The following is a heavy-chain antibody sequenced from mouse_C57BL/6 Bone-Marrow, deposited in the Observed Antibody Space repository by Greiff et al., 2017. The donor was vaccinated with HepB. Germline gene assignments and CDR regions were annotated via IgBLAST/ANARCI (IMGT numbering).Heavy chain of an antibody. J-gene: IGHJ4*01. Sequence: EVQLQESGPGLVKPSQSLSLTCSVTGYSITSGYYWNWIRQFPGNKLEWMGYISYDGSNNYNPSLKNRISITRDTSKNQFFLKLNSVTTEDTATYYCASSYYSNYGAMDYWGQGTSVTVSS. CDR2: ISYDGSN. D-gene: IGHD2-5*01. CDR1: GYSITSGYY. CDR3: ASSYYSNYGAMDY. V-gene: IGHV3-6*01.